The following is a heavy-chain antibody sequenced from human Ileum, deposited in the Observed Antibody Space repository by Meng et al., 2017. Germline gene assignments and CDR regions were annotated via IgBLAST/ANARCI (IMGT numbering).Heavy chain of an antibody. V-gene: IGHV1-3*01. D-gene: IGHD6-19*01. CDR1: GYTFTSHY. Sequence: QVRFLASVAQVKKPRASVKVSCKAAGYTFTSHYIHWWRQAPGQGLEWMGWINGGTGNTEYSQYFQRRITLTRDTAASTVYMELSSLISVDTAVFYCARVAVTGIVYFQYWGQGTLVTVSS. CDR2: INGGTGNT. J-gene: IGHJ1*01. CDR3: ARVAVTGIVYFQY.